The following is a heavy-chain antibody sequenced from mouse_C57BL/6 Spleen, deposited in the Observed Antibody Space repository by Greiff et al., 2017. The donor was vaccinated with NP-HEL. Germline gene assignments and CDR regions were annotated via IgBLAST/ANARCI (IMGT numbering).Heavy chain of an antibody. V-gene: IGHV1-52*01. J-gene: IGHJ1*03. D-gene: IGHD1-1*01. Sequence: QVQLQQPGAELVRPGSSVQLSCKASGYTFPSYWMHWVKQRPIQGLEWIGNIDPSDSVTQYNQKFKDKATLTVDQSSSTAYMQLSSLTSEDSAVYYCARSGPITTVVARYFDVWGTGTTVTVSS. CDR3: ARSGPITTVVARYFDV. CDR1: GYTFPSYW. CDR2: IDPSDSVT.